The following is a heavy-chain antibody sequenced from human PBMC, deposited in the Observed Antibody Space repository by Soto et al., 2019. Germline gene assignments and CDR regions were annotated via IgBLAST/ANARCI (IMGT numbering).Heavy chain of an antibody. J-gene: IGHJ5*01. CDR1: RYIFTAYF. V-gene: IGHV1-2*02. D-gene: IGHD1-26*01. CDR3: ASHDPGARFDS. CDR2: ITPTNGAP. Sequence: ASVKVSCKAPRYIFTAYFMHWVRQAPGQGLEWMGWITPTNGAPHYGLSFQGRVTMTRDTSISRAYMELSSLRSDETAVYYCASHDPGARFDSWGQGTRDTGSS.